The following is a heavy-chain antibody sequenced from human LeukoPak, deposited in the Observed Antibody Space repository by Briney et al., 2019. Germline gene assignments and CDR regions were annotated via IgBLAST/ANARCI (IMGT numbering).Heavy chain of an antibody. V-gene: IGHV4-4*02. CDR1: GGSIGDSYW. Sequence: SETLSLTCAVSGGSIGDSYWWTWVRQPPGKGLEWIGEIYHSGTTNYNPSLKGRVTISLDKSKNQFSPKLSSMTAADTAVYYCARDVPGSGVNLDFWGQGTLVTVSS. D-gene: IGHD3-10*01. J-gene: IGHJ4*02. CDR2: IYHSGTT. CDR3: ARDVPGSGVNLDF.